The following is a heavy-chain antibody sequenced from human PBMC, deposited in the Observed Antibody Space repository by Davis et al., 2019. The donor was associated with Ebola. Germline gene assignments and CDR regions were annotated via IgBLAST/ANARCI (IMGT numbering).Heavy chain of an antibody. Sequence: PGGSLRLSCAASGFTFSNYGIHWVRQAPGKGLEWVAFIRYDGSNKYHADSVKGRFTISRDNSKSTLYLQMDRLSTEDTAVYYCAKDPRRLYDYIWGSYRSYYFDNWGQGTLVTVSS. J-gene: IGHJ4*02. V-gene: IGHV3-30*02. CDR3: AKDPRRLYDYIWGSYRSYYFDN. CDR2: IRYDGSNK. CDR1: GFTFSNYG. D-gene: IGHD3-16*02.